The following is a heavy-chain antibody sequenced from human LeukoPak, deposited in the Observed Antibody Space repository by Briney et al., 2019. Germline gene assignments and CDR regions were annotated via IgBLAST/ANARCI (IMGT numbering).Heavy chain of an antibody. Sequence: SETLSLTCTVSGGSISSGSYYWSWIRQPAGKGLEWIGRIYSSGSTNYNPSLKSRVTISVDTSKNQFSLKLSSVTAADTAVYYCASQVYSGSYLDAFDIWGQGTMVTVSS. V-gene: IGHV4-61*02. CDR1: GGSISSGSYY. CDR3: ASQVYSGSYLDAFDI. D-gene: IGHD1-26*01. J-gene: IGHJ3*02. CDR2: IYSSGST.